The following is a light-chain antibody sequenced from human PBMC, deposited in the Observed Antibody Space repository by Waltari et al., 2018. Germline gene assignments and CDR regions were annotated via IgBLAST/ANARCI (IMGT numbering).Light chain of an antibody. CDR1: QSLLYRANNKNY. Sequence: DIVMTQSPDSLAVSLGERATIKCKSGQSLLYRANNKNYLAWYQQKPGQPPKRLIYWASTRDSGVPDRFSGSGSGTDFTLTINSLQAADVAVYYCQQYFDTPSFGPGTKVEIK. CDR2: WAS. V-gene: IGKV4-1*01. CDR3: QQYFDTPS. J-gene: IGKJ3*01.